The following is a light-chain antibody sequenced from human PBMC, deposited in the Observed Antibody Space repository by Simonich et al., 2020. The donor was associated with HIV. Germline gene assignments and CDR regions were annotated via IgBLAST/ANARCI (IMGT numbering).Light chain of an antibody. V-gene: IGKV3-15*01. CDR3: QQYNNWPRT. Sequence: EIVMTQSPATLSVSPGERATLSCRASQSVSSNLAWYQQKPGQAPRLLTYGASTRATGIPARFSGSGSGTELTLTISSLQSEDFAVYYCQQYNNWPRTFGQGTKLEIK. CDR2: GAS. CDR1: QSVSSN. J-gene: IGKJ1*01.